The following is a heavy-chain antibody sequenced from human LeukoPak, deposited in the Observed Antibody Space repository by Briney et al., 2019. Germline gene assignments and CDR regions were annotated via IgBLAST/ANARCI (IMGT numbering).Heavy chain of an antibody. J-gene: IGHJ4*02. Sequence: ASVKVSCKASGYTFTSYYMHWVRQAPGQGLEWMGRIIPILGIANYAQKFQGRVTITADKSTSTAYMELSSLRSEDTAVYYCAELGYYYDSSGSHRDYWGQGTLVTVSS. D-gene: IGHD3-22*01. CDR1: GYTFTSYY. V-gene: IGHV1-69*02. CDR2: IIPILGIA. CDR3: AELGYYYDSSGSHRDY.